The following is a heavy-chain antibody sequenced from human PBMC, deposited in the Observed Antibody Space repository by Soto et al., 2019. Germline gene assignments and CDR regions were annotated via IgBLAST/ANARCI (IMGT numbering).Heavy chain of an antibody. D-gene: IGHD2-2*01. J-gene: IGHJ6*03. CDR1: GFTFTSSA. Sequence: SVKVSCKASGFTFTSSAMQWVRQARGQRLEWIGWIVVGSGNTNYAQKFQERVTITRDMSTSTAYMELSSLRSEDTAVYYCARGRLVVPAAMPENYYYYMDVWGKGTTVTVSS. CDR3: ARGRLVVPAAMPENYYYYMDV. V-gene: IGHV1-58*02. CDR2: IVVGSGNT.